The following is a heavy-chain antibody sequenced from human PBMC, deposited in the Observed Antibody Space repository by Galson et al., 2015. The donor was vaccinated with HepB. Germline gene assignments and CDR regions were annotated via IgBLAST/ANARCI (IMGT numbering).Heavy chain of an antibody. CDR1: GFILSGSA. CDR3: TRDGSYWYFDL. J-gene: IGHJ2*01. CDR2: IRSKANSYAT. V-gene: IGHV3-73*01. Sequence: SLRLSCAASGFILSGSAMHWVRQTSGKGLEWVAHIRSKANSYATAYAASVKCRFTISRDDSKKKAYLQMNSLKTEDTAVYYCTRDGSYWYFDLWGRGTLVTVSS.